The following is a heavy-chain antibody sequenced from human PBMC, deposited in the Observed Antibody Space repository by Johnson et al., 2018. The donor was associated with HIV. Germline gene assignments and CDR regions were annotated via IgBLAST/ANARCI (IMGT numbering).Heavy chain of an antibody. CDR1: GFTFTTYG. Sequence: QMLLVESGGGVVQPGGSLRLSCAASGFTFTTYGMHWVRQAPGKGLEWVAFIRYDGSNKYYVASVKGRFTISRDNFKNTLYLQMNSLRAEDTAVYYCARESGHAFDIWGQGTVVTVSS. D-gene: IGHD3-3*01. CDR2: IRYDGSNK. J-gene: IGHJ3*02. V-gene: IGHV3-30*02. CDR3: ARESGHAFDI.